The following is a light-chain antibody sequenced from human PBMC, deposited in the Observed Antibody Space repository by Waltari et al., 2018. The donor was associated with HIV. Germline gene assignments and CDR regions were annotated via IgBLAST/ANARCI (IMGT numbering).Light chain of an antibody. CDR1: QSISTY. CDR2: GES. V-gene: IGKV1-39*01. Sequence: DIQLTQSPPSLPASVGDRVTLTCRASQSISTYVNWYQQKPGRAPSLLIFGESNVQTGVPSRFSGSGSGTLFRLTISALQPEDYATYFCQQTYDFPRTFGQGTTVDVK. CDR3: QQTYDFPRT. J-gene: IGKJ1*01.